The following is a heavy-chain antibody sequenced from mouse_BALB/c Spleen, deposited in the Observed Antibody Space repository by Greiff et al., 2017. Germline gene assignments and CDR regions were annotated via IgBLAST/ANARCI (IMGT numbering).Heavy chain of an antibody. Sequence: VQLQQSGPGLVQPSQSLSITCTVSGFSLTSYGVHWVRQSPGKGLEWLGVIWSGGSTDYYAAFISRLSISKDNSKSQVFFTMNSLQANDTAIYYCARNWDYWGQGTTLTVSS. CDR2: IWSGGST. CDR3: ARNWDY. J-gene: IGHJ2*01. CDR1: GFSLTSYG. V-gene: IGHV2-2*02.